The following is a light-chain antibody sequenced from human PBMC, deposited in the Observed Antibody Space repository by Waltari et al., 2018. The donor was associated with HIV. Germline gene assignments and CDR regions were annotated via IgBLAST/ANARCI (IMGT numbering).Light chain of an antibody. J-gene: IGLJ2*01. V-gene: IGLV2-8*01. CDR3: SSVSGSISFVV. CDR2: EIN. Sequence: QSALTQPPSASGSPGQSVTISCTGTSSDVGAYKFVSWYQQHPGKAPKLMIYEINQRPSGVPERFSGSKSRNTASLTVSGLQTEDESDYYCSSVSGSISFVVFGGGTKLTVL. CDR1: SSDVGAYKF.